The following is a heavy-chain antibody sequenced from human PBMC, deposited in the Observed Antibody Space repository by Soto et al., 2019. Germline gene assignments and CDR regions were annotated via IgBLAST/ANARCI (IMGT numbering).Heavy chain of an antibody. CDR2: ISGSGGST. CDR3: GKGQGGRCFPGPDY. Sequence: SQDTGKGLEWLSGISGSGGSTYYADTVKGRFTISRDNSKNTLYLQMNSLRAEDSAVYFCGKGQGGRCFPGPDYSVQRTLVS. D-gene: IGHD1-1*01. V-gene: IGHV3-23*01. J-gene: IGHJ4*02.